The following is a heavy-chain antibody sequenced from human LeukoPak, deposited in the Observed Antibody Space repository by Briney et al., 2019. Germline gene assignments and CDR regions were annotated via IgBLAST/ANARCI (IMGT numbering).Heavy chain of an antibody. CDR2: IYTTGST. Sequence: SETLSLTCTVSGGSISSYYWSWIRQPAGKGLEWIGRIYTTGSTNYNPSLKSRVNMSVDTSKNQFSLKLSSVTAADTAVYYCARQVAVAGKAGYHFWGQGTLVTLSS. CDR1: GGSISSYY. V-gene: IGHV4-4*07. J-gene: IGHJ4*02. CDR3: ARQVAVAGKAGYHF. D-gene: IGHD6-19*01.